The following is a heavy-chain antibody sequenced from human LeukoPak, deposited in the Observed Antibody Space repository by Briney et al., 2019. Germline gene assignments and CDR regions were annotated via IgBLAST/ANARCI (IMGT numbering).Heavy chain of an antibody. D-gene: IGHD1-26*01. CDR3: ARPLIVFSGSYDL. CDR2: MNPNSGNT. Sequence: GASVKVSCKASGYTFTSYDINWVRQATGQGLEWMGWMNPNSGNTGYAQKFQGRVTMTRNTSISTANMELSSLRSEDTAVYYCARPLIVFSGSYDLWGQGTLVTVSS. V-gene: IGHV1-8*02. J-gene: IGHJ5*02. CDR1: GYTFTSYD.